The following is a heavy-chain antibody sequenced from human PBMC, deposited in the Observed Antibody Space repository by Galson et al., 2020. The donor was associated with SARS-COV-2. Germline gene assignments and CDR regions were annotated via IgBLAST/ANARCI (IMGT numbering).Heavy chain of an antibody. V-gene: IGHV3-23*01. J-gene: IGHJ4*02. Sequence: GESLMISCVASGFTFSRYAMSWVRQAPGKGLEWVSSINGAGGTTYYADSVRGRFSISRDNSKNTLYVRMNSLRAEDTAVYYCAKDQGNDYGDQLDYWGQGTLVTVSS. CDR1: GFTFSRYA. CDR3: AKDQGNDYGDQLDY. D-gene: IGHD4-17*01. CDR2: INGAGGTT.